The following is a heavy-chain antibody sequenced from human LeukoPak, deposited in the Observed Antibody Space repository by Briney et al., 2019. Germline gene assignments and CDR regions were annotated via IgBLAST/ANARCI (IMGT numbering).Heavy chain of an antibody. J-gene: IGHJ4*02. Sequence: ASVKVSCKASGYTFTSYGISWVRQAPGQGLEWMGWISAYNGNTNYAQKLQGRVTMTTDTSTSTAYMELRSLRSDDTAVYYCARDRGYYYDSSGCYESLPSDYWGQGTLVTVSS. CDR2: ISAYNGNT. V-gene: IGHV1-18*01. CDR1: GYTFTSYG. CDR3: ARDRGYYYDSSGCYESLPSDY. D-gene: IGHD3-22*01.